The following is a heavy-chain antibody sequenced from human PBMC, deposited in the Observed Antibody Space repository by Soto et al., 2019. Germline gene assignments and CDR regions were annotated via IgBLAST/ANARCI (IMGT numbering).Heavy chain of an antibody. CDR1: GFTFSSYS. V-gene: IGHV3-48*02. CDR3: ARDPLYYYGSGSFAPLYYYYGMDV. Sequence: EVQLVESGGGLVQPGGSLRLSCAASGFTFSSYSMKWVRQAPGKGLEWVSYISSSSSTIYYADSVKGRFTISRDNAKNSLYLQMNSLRDEDTAVYYCARDPLYYYGSGSFAPLYYYYGMDVWGQGTTVTVSS. CDR2: ISSSSSTI. D-gene: IGHD3-10*01. J-gene: IGHJ6*02.